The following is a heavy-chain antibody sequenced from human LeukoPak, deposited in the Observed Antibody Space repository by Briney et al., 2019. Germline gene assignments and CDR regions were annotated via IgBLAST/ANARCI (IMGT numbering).Heavy chain of an antibody. J-gene: IGHJ4*02. D-gene: IGHD2-8*02. CDR3: ATYRQVLLPFES. CDR1: GLTFSTFA. Sequence: PGGSLKLSFEASGLTFSTFAMIWVRQPPGKGLKWVSSIFPSGGEIHYADSVRGRFTISRDNSKSTLSLQMNSLRAEDTAIYYCATYRQVLLPFESWGQGTLVTVSS. V-gene: IGHV3-23*01. CDR2: IFPSGGEI.